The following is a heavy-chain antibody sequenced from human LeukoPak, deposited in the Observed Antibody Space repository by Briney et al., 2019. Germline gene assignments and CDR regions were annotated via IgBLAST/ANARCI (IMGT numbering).Heavy chain of an antibody. CDR3: ARDRGSGNYYYYGLDV. Sequence: GGSLRLSCAASGFTFSSYSINWVCQAPGKGLEWVSSISSTSTYIYYADSVKGRFTISRDNAKNSLYLQMNSLRAEDTAVYYCARDRGSGNYYYYGLDVWGQGTTVTVSS. V-gene: IGHV3-21*01. J-gene: IGHJ6*02. D-gene: IGHD3-10*01. CDR2: ISSTSTYI. CDR1: GFTFSSYS.